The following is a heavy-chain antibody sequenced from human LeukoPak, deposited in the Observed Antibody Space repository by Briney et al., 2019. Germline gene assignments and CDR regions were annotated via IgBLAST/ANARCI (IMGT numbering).Heavy chain of an antibody. D-gene: IGHD6-19*01. CDR3: AGKLSSDWYYFDY. CDR1: GFIFSNYW. Sequence: AGGSLRLSCAASGFIFSNYWMHWVRQAPGKGLVWVSRIRSDGTSSTYADSVRGRFTVSRDSAKNTLYLQMYSLRVEDTAVYYCAGKLSSDWYYFDYWGQGTLVTVSS. CDR2: IRSDGTSS. J-gene: IGHJ4*02. V-gene: IGHV3-74*01.